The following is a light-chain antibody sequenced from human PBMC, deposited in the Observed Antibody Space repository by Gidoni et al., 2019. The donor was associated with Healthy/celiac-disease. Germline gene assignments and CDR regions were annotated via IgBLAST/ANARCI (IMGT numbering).Light chain of an antibody. CDR1: QSVSTSY. J-gene: IGKJ1*01. CDR3: QQYGSSSWT. V-gene: IGKV3-20*01. Sequence: DIVLTQSPGTLSLSPGERATLSCRASQSVSTSYLAWYQQKPGQAPRLLIYGASSRATGIPDRFSGSGSGTDFTLTISRLEPEDVAVYYCQQYGSSSWTFGQGTKVEI. CDR2: GAS.